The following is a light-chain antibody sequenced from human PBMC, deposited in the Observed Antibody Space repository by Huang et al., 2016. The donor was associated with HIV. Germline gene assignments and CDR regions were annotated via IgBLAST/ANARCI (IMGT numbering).Light chain of an antibody. CDR2: GAS. V-gene: IGKV3-15*01. CDR3: QQYSNWPPVT. J-gene: IGKJ1*01. CDR1: QSVSSN. Sequence: EIVMTQSPATLSVSPGEKATLSGRASQSVSSNLSWYQQRPGQAPRLLIYGASTRAHGISARCSGSGSGTEFTLTISSLQSEDFAVYYCQQYSNWPPVTFGQGTKVEMK.